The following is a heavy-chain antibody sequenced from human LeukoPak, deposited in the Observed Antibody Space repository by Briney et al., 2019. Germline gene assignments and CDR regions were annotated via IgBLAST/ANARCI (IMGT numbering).Heavy chain of an antibody. D-gene: IGHD3-10*01. CDR3: ARDLDYYGSGSYKYYYYMDV. V-gene: IGHV1-69*05. J-gene: IGHJ6*03. CDR1: GYTFTSYG. Sequence: ASVKVSCKASGYTFTSYGISWVRQAPGQGLEWMGGIIPIFGTANYAQKFQGRVTITTDESTSTAYMELSSLRSEDTAVYYCARDLDYYGSGSYKYYYYMDVWGKGTTVTVSS. CDR2: IIPIFGTA.